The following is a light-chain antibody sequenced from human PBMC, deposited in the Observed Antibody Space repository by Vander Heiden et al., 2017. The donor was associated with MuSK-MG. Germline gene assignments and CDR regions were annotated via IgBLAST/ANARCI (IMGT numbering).Light chain of an antibody. V-gene: IGLV3-1*01. CDR1: KLGNKY. J-gene: IGLJ3*02. CDR2: QDT. Sequence: SYELTQPPSVSVSPGQTASITCSGDKLGNKYATWYQQKPGQSPGGVIFQDTKRPSGIPERFSGSNSGNKATLTISGTQGMDEADYYCQAWDSSTWVFGGGTKLTVL. CDR3: QAWDSSTWV.